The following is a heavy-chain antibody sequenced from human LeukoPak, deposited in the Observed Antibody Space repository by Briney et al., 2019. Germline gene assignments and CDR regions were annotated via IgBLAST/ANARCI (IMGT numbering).Heavy chain of an antibody. CDR2: ISGSGGST. CDR3: AKALRYCTSTSCYSGYYYYVDV. Sequence: AGGSLRLSCAASGFTFSNYAMSWVRQAPGKGLEWVSAISGSGGSTYYADSVKGRFSVSRDNSKNTLYLQMNSLRAEDTALYFCAKALRYCTSTSCYSGYYYYVDVWGKGTTVTVSS. D-gene: IGHD2-2*01. CDR1: GFTFSNYA. V-gene: IGHV3-23*01. J-gene: IGHJ6*03.